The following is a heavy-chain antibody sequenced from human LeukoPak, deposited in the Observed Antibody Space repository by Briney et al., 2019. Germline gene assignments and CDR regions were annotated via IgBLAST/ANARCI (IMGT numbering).Heavy chain of an antibody. Sequence: SETLSLTCAVYGGSFSGYYWSWIRQPPGKGLEWIGEINHSGSTNYNPSLKSRVTISVDTSKNQFSLKLSSVTAADTAVYYCARTVVVVAASQSFDYWGQGTLVTVSS. V-gene: IGHV4-34*01. CDR2: INHSGST. CDR3: ARTVVVVAASQSFDY. CDR1: GGSFSGYY. J-gene: IGHJ4*02. D-gene: IGHD2-15*01.